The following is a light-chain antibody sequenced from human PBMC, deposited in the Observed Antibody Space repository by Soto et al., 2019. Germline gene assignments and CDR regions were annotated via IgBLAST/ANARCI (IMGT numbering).Light chain of an antibody. CDR2: TAS. J-gene: IGKJ1*01. Sequence: DIQMTQSPSSLSASVGDRVTITCPASKSISWYLNWYQQKPGKAPKLLIYTASSLQSGVPSRFSGSGSGTEFTLTSTSLQPEDFATYYCQQSFSSLWTFGQGTKVEIK. CDR1: KSISWY. V-gene: IGKV1-39*01. CDR3: QQSFSSLWT.